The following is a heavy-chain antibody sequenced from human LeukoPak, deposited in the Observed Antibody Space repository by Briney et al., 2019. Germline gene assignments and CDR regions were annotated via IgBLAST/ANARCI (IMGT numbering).Heavy chain of an antibody. CDR1: GFTFSSYA. J-gene: IGHJ6*02. V-gene: IGHV3-30-3*01. CDR3: ARAAYCSSTSYYRRGMSGMDV. CDR2: ISYDGSNK. Sequence: GGSLRLSCAASGFTFSSYAMHWVRQAPGKGLEWVAVISYDGSNKYYADSVKGRFTISRDNSKNTLYLQMNSLRAEDTAVYYCARAAYCSSTSYYRRGMSGMDVWGQGTTVTVSS. D-gene: IGHD2-2*01.